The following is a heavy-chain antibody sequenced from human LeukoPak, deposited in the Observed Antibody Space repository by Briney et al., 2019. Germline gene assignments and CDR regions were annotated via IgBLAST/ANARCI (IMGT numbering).Heavy chain of an antibody. CDR3: ATSSGYYYAFDY. J-gene: IGHJ4*02. D-gene: IGHD3-22*01. V-gene: IGHV4-31*03. Sequence: SQTLSLTCTVSGGSISSGGYSWSWIRQHPGKGLEWIGYIYYSGSTYYNPSLKSRVTISVDTSKNQFSLKLNSVTAADTAVYYCATSSGYYYAFDYWGQGTLVTVSS. CDR2: IYYSGST. CDR1: GGSISSGGYS.